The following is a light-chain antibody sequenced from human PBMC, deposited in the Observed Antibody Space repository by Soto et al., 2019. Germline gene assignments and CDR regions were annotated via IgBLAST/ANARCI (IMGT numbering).Light chain of an antibody. V-gene: IGKV1-39*01. Sequence: DIQMTQSPSSLSASVGDRVTSTCRASQNISSYLNWYQQKPGKAPKLLIYAASSLQGGVPSRFSGSGSGTDFTLTISSLQPEDFATYYCQQSYSTPITFGQGTRLEIK. J-gene: IGKJ5*01. CDR3: QQSYSTPIT. CDR2: AAS. CDR1: QNISSY.